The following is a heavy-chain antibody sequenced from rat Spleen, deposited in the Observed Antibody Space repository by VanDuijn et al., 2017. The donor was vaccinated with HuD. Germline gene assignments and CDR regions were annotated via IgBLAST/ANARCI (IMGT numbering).Heavy chain of an antibody. CDR2: ISYDGLVP. CDR1: GFTFSDHY. CDR3: ARLKYRARVMDA. J-gene: IGHJ4*01. V-gene: IGHV5-29*01. D-gene: IGHD3-7*01. Sequence: EVQLVESDGGLVQPGRSLKLSCAASGFTFSDHYMAWVRQAPTKGLEWVASISYDGLVPYYRDSVKGRCTISRDNSESTLYLQMDSLRSEDTATYYCARLKYRARVMDAWGQGASVTVSS.